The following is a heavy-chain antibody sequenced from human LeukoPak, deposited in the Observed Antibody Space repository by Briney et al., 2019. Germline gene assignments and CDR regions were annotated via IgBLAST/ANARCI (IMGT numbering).Heavy chain of an antibody. CDR1: GFTFSDYY. CDR2: ISSSGSTI. D-gene: IGHD6-19*01. J-gene: IGHJ4*02. CDR3: ARRAYSSGWYFFDY. V-gene: IGHV3-11*01. Sequence: PGGSLRLSCAASGFTFSDYYMSWIRQAPGKGLGWVSYISSSGSTIYYADSVKGRFTISRDSAKNSLFLQMNSLRAEDTAVYYCARRAYSSGWYFFDYWGQGTLVTVSS.